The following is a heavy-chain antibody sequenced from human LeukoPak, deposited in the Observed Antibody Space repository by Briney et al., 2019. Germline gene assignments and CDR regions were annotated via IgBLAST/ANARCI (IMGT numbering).Heavy chain of an antibody. D-gene: IGHD1-26*01. CDR3: AKAGSIRFDY. Sequence: GGSLRPSCAASGFTFSSYWMSWVRQAPGKGLEWVANIKQDGSEKYYVDSVKGRFTISRDDSKNTLYLQVNSLRAEDTAVYYCAKAGSIRFDYWGQGTLVTVSS. V-gene: IGHV3-7*03. J-gene: IGHJ4*02. CDR1: GFTFSSYW. CDR2: IKQDGSEK.